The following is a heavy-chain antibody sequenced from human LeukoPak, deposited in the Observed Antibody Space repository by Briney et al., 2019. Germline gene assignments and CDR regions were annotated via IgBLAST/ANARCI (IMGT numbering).Heavy chain of an antibody. CDR2: ISGDKVNT. V-gene: IGHV1-18*04. Sequence: GASVKVSCKASGYTFTSYGINWVRQAPGQGLEWMGWISGDKVNTHYAQNLQGRVTVTTDTPTSTAYMELRSLRSDDTAVYYCARGYGDYSDRYYYGMDVWGQGTTVTVSS. D-gene: IGHD4-17*01. CDR3: ARGYGDYSDRYYYGMDV. CDR1: GYTFTSYG. J-gene: IGHJ6*02.